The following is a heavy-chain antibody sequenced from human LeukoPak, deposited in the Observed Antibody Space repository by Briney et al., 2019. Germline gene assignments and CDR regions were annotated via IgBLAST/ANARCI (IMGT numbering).Heavy chain of an antibody. V-gene: IGHV1-8*01. CDR2: MNPNSGNT. CDR1: GYTFTSYD. CDR3: ARAADTAMVTGYDY. D-gene: IGHD5-18*01. Sequence: PSVKVSCKASGYTFTSYDINWVRQATGQRLEWMGWMNPNSGNTGYAQKFQGRVTMTRNTSISTAYMELSSLRSEDTAVYYCARAADTAMVTGYDYWGQGTLVTVSS. J-gene: IGHJ4*02.